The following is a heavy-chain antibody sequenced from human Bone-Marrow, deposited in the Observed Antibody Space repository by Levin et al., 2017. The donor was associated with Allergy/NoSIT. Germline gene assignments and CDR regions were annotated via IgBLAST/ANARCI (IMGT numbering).Heavy chain of an antibody. CDR2: IWFDGSQK. V-gene: IGHV3-33*01. D-gene: IGHD3-16*01. Sequence: GGSLRLSCAASGFSFSSSGMNWVRQAPGKGLEWVALIWFDGSQKYYADSVKGRFTISRDDSKNMLYLQMDSLRAEDTAVYFCARLGGIGTTSIHYWGQGALVTVSS. CDR1: GFSFSSSG. J-gene: IGHJ4*02. CDR3: ARLGGIGTTSIHY.